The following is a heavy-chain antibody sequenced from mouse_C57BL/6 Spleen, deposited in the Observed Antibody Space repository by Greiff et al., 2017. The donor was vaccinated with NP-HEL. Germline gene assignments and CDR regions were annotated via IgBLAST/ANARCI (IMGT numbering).Heavy chain of an antibody. J-gene: IGHJ4*01. CDR3: ARLSYYGSSYETMDY. D-gene: IGHD1-1*01. V-gene: IGHV1-81*01. CDR2: IYPRSGNT. Sequence: VQLQQSGAELARPGASVKLSCKASGYTFTSYGISWVKQRTGQGLEWIGEIYPRSGNTYYNEKFKGKATLTADKSSSTAYMELRSLTSDDSAVYFCARLSYYGSSYETMDYWGQGTSVTVSS. CDR1: GYTFTSYG.